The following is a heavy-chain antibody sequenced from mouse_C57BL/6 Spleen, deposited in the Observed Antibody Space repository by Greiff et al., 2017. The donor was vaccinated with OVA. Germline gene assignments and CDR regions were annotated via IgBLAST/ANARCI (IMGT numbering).Heavy chain of an antibody. J-gene: IGHJ3*01. CDR1: GYAFSSYW. V-gene: IGHV1-80*01. D-gene: IGHD2-5*01. CDR3: ARLSYYSNYEAWFAY. CDR2: IYPGDGDT. Sequence: QVQLQQSGAELVKPGASVKISCKASGYAFSSYWMNWVKQRPGKGLEWIGQIYPGDGDTNYNGKFKGKATLTADKSSSTAYMQLSSLTSEDSAVYFCARLSYYSNYEAWFAYWGQGTLVTVSA.